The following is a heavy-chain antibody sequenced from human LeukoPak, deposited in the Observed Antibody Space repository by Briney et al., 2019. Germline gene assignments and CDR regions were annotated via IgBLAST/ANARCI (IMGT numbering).Heavy chain of an antibody. CDR2: IIPIFGTA. J-gene: IGHJ3*02. CDR3: ARVTHSSPDAFDI. Sequence: SVKVSCKASGGTFSSYAISWVRQAPGQGLEWMGGIIPIFGTANYAQKFQGRVTITTDESTSTASMELSSLRSEDTAVYYCARVTHSSPDAFDIWGQGTMVTVSS. V-gene: IGHV1-69*05. D-gene: IGHD6-13*01. CDR1: GGTFSSYA.